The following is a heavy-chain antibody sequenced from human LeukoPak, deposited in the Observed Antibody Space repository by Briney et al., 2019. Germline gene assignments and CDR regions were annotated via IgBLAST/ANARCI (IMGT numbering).Heavy chain of an antibody. V-gene: IGHV3-30*03. CDR3: ARDEVASTFYYFDY. D-gene: IGHD2-2*01. J-gene: IGHJ4*02. Sequence: PGRSLRLSCAASGFTFSSYGMHWVRQAPGKGLEWVAVISYDGSNKYYADSVKGRFTISRDNSKNTLYLQMNSLRAEDTAVYYCARDEVASTFYYFDYWGQGTLVTVSS. CDR2: ISYDGSNK. CDR1: GFTFSSYG.